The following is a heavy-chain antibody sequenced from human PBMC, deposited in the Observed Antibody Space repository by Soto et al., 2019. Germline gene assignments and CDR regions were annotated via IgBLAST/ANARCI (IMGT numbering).Heavy chain of an antibody. CDR3: ARGRGIAAAGTGRWFDX. D-gene: IGHD6-13*01. CDR1: GGSFSGYY. V-gene: IGHV4-34*01. Sequence: SETLSLTCAVYGGSFSGYYWSWIRQPPGKGLEWIGEINNSGSTNYNRSLKSLVTISVDTSKNQFSLKLSFVTAADTAVYYCARGRGIAAAGTGRWFDXWGQGTLVTVSX. CDR2: INNSGST. J-gene: IGHJ5*02.